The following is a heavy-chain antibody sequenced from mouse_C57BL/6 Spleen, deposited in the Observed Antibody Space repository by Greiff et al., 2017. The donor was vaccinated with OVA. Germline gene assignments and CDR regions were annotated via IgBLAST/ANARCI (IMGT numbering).Heavy chain of an antibody. CDR2: IDPEDGDT. CDR3: ARYYGSSYWYFDV. Sequence: EVQLQQSGAELVKPGASVKLSCTASGFNIKDYYMHWVKQRPEQGLEWIGRIDPEDGDTKYAPKFQGKATITADTSSNTAYLQLSSLTSEDTAVYYCARYYGSSYWYFDVWGTGTTVTVSS. CDR1: GFNIKDYY. D-gene: IGHD1-1*01. J-gene: IGHJ1*03. V-gene: IGHV14-2*01.